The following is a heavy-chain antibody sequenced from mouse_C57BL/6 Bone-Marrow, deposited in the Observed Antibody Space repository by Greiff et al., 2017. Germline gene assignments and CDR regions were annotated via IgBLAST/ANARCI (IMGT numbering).Heavy chain of an antibody. J-gene: IGHJ3*01. CDR3: TNPPYYYGSSPVSY. CDR2: IDPEDGDT. V-gene: IGHV14-1*01. CDR1: GFNIKDYY. Sequence: EVKLMESGAELVRPGASVKLSCTASGFNIKDYYMHWVKQRPEQGLEWIGRIDPEDGDTEYAPKFQGKATMTADTSSNTAYLQLSSLTSEDTAVYYCTNPPYYYGSSPVSYWGQGTLVTVSA. D-gene: IGHD1-1*01.